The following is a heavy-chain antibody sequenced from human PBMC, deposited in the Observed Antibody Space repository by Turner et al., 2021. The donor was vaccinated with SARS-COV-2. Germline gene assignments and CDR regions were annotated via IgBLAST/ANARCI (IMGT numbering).Heavy chain of an antibody. Sequence: QVHLVESGGGVVQPGRSLRLSCPASGFTFSSYGMHWVRQAPGKGLEWVSIISYDGNNQDYADSVKGRITISRDNSKNTLYLQMNSLRAEDTAVYYCAKDRSFRGGTYLFDYWGQGTLVTVSS. D-gene: IGHD1-26*01. J-gene: IGHJ4*02. CDR2: ISYDGNNQ. V-gene: IGHV3-30*18. CDR1: GFTFSSYG. CDR3: AKDRSFRGGTYLFDY.